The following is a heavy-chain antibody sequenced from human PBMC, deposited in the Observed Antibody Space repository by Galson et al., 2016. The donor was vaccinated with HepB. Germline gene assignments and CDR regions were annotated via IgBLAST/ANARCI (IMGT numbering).Heavy chain of an antibody. CDR1: GASISATNYY. J-gene: IGHJ4*02. CDR2: IYYSGNT. V-gene: IGHV4-39*01. D-gene: IGHD6-6*01. Sequence: SETLSLTCTVSGASISATNYYWGWIRQPPGKGLEWIGSIYYSGNTYYNSSLTSRVTISVDMSKNQFSLRLTSVTAADTAVYYCATHEAYSSSSPAFYWGQGTRVTVSA. CDR3: ATHEAYSSSSPAFY.